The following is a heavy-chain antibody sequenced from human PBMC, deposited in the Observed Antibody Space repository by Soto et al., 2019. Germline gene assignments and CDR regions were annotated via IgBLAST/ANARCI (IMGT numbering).Heavy chain of an antibody. CDR1: GFTFSSYE. J-gene: IGHJ6*02. Sequence: GGSLRLSCTASGFTFSSYEMNWVRQAPGKGLEWVSYISSSGSTIYYADSVKGRFTISRDNAKNSLYLQMNGLRAEDTAVYYCAGSYGYDYYYYGMDVWGQGTTVTVSS. V-gene: IGHV3-48*03. CDR2: ISSSGSTI. D-gene: IGHD5-18*01. CDR3: AGSYGYDYYYYGMDV.